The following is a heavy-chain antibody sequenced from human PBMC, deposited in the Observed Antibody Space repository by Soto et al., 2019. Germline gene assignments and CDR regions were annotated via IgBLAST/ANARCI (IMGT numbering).Heavy chain of an antibody. CDR3: ARVEIAAAGQNWFDP. CDR1: GYAFTSYY. J-gene: IGHJ5*02. V-gene: IGHV1-46*01. Sequence: ASVNGYWKRSGYAFTSYYIHWGRQAPGQGLEWMGIINPSGGSTSYAQKFQGRVTMTRDTSTSTVYMELSSLRSEDTAVYYCARVEIAAAGQNWFDPWGQGTLVTVSS. D-gene: IGHD6-13*01. CDR2: INPSGGST.